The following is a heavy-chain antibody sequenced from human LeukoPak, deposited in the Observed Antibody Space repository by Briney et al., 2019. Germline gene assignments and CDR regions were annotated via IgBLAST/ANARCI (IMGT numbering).Heavy chain of an antibody. CDR3: ARGFCGGDCYPFDY. Sequence: ASVKVSCKASGYTFTGYYMHWVRQAPGQGLEWMGWINPNSGGTNYAQKFQGRVTMTRDTSTSTVYMELSSLRSEDTAVYYCARGFCGGDCYPFDYWGQGTLVTVSS. D-gene: IGHD2-21*02. CDR2: INPNSGGT. V-gene: IGHV1-2*02. CDR1: GYTFTGYY. J-gene: IGHJ4*02.